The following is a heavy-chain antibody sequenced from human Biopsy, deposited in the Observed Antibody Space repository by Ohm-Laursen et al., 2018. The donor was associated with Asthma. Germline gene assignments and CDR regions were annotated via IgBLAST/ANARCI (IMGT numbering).Heavy chain of an antibody. J-gene: IGHJ5*02. D-gene: IGHD3-10*01. CDR2: LIPVLGTP. V-gene: IGHV1-69*01. Sequence: SSVKVSCKASGDSFSNYAISWVRQAPGQGLEWMGGLIPVLGTPDHAQMFEGRVTITADESTSTAYMELSSLRSEDTAVYYCARADRYYTEWFDPWGQGTLVTVSS. CDR1: GDSFSNYA. CDR3: ARADRYYTEWFDP.